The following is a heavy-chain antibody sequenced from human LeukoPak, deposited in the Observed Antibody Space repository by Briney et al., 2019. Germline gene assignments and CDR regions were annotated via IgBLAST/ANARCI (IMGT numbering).Heavy chain of an antibody. CDR3: ARESSQQSYDYVWGSYRYYFDY. J-gene: IGHJ4*02. CDR1: GGSISSITYY. V-gene: IGHV4-39*07. Sequence: SETLSLTCTVSGGSISSITYYWGWIRQPPGKGLEWVGHMYYRGNTFYNPSLKSRVTISVDTSKNQFSLKLRSVTAADTAVYYCARESSQQSYDYVWGSYRYYFDYWGQGTLVTVSS. D-gene: IGHD3-16*02. CDR2: MYYRGNT.